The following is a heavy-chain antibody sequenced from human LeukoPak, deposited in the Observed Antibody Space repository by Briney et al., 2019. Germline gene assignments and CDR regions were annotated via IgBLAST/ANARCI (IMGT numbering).Heavy chain of an antibody. V-gene: IGHV4-61*01. CDR3: ARGQDDRSGTFDY. J-gene: IGHJ4*02. D-gene: IGHD3-22*01. CDR1: GDSVSSGNYY. CDR2: MSPSGTT. Sequence: SETLSLTYTVSGDSVSSGNYYLSWIRQPPGKGLDWITYMSPSGTTKYNPSLKSRVTTSVDTSRTQFSLRLSSVTAADTAVYYCARGQDDRSGTFDYWGQGILVTVSS.